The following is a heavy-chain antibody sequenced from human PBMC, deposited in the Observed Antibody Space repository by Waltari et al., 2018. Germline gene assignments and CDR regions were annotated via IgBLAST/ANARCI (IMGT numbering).Heavy chain of an antibody. Sequence: EVQVVASGGDLVQPGGSLSLSCAVPVFPVSTNHLNLVRQAPGKGLEWVSVIKDGGTTSYADSVRGRITVSRDNSRNTVYLQMNSLRSEDTAVYYCARDVGGDGYSLYDFWGQGTLVTVSS. J-gene: IGHJ4*02. CDR3: ARDVGGDGYSLYDF. V-gene: IGHV3-66*02. CDR1: VFPVSTNH. CDR2: IKDGGTT. D-gene: IGHD2-21*01.